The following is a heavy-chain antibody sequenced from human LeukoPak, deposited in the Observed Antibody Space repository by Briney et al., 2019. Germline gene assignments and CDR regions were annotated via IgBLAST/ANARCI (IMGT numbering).Heavy chain of an antibody. J-gene: IGHJ4*02. D-gene: IGHD1-14*01. CDR1: GFTFSSYG. Sequence: GGSLRLSCAASGFTFSSYGMHWVRQAPGKGLEWVAVISYDGSNKYYADSVKGRFTISRDNSKNTLYLQMNSLRAEDTAVYYCAKDYGPPWHMDNLYFDYWGQGTLVTVSS. CDR3: AKDYGPPWHMDNLYFDY. V-gene: IGHV3-30*18. CDR2: ISYDGSNK.